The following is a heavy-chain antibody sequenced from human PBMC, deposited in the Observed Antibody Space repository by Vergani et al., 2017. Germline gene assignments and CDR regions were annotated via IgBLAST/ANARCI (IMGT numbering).Heavy chain of an antibody. V-gene: IGHV1-8*01. CDR3: ARHAGIAAAGYYYYYMDV. J-gene: IGHJ6*03. D-gene: IGHD6-13*01. CDR1: GYTFTSYD. Sequence: QVQLVQSGAEVKKPGASVKVSCKASGYTFTSYDINWVRQATGQGLEWMGWMNPNSGNTGYAQKFQGRVTMTRNTSISTAYMELSSLRSEDTAVYYCARHAGIAAAGYYYYYMDVWGKGTTVTVSS. CDR2: MNPNSGNT.